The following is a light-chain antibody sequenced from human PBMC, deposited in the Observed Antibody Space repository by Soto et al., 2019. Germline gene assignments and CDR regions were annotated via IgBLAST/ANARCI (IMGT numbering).Light chain of an antibody. Sequence: EIVLRHSPGTLSLAPWERATLSCRTSQGLNRNLAWYQQKLGQAPRLLIYGASTRATGIPARFSGSGSGTEFTLTISSLQSEDFAVYYCQQYNNWPPITFGQGTRLEIK. J-gene: IGKJ5*01. CDR1: QGLNRN. CDR3: QQYNNWPPIT. CDR2: GAS. V-gene: IGKV3-15*01.